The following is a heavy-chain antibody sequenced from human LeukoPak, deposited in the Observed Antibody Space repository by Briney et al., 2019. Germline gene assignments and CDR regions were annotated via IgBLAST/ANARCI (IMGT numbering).Heavy chain of an antibody. J-gene: IGHJ4*02. CDR2: INPSGSST. Sequence: ASVKVSCKASGYSFTSHYMHWVRQAPGQGLEWMGLINPSGSSTLYAQKLQGRVTMTTDTSTSTAYMELRSLRSDDTAVYYCARTSLNYVLDYWGQGTLVTVSS. D-gene: IGHD3-16*01. CDR1: GYSFTSHY. V-gene: IGHV1-46*01. CDR3: ARTSLNYVLDY.